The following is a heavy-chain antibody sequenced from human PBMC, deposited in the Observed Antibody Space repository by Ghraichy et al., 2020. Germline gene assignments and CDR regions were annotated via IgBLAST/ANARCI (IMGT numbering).Heavy chain of an antibody. CDR2: IYHSGNT. Sequence: SESLSLTCTVSGDSIKGSYWSWIRQPPGKGLEWIGYIYHSGNTFSNPSLTSRVTMSVDTSKNQFSLNLNSVTAADTAISFCARHLFGSGWTVGDHWGQGTLVTVSS. CDR1: GDSIKGSY. J-gene: IGHJ4*02. D-gene: IGHD4-23*01. V-gene: IGHV4-59*08. CDR3: ARHLFGSGWTVGDH.